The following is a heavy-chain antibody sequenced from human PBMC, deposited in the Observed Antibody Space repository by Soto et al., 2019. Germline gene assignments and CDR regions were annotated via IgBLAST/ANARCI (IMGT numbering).Heavy chain of an antibody. D-gene: IGHD5-12*01. J-gene: IGHJ4*02. CDR1: GYTFTTYN. CDR3: VRYDVATTY. V-gene: IGHV1-8*01. CDR2: MNPNSGNT. Sequence: ASVKVSCKASGYTFTTYNINWVRQATGQGLEWMGWMNPNSGNTGYAQKFQDRITLTRDTSITTAYMELSSLTSDDTAVYFCVRYDVATTYWGQGTLVTVSS.